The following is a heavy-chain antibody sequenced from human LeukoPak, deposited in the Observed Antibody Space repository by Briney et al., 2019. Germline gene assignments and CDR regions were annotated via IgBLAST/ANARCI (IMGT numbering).Heavy chain of an antibody. V-gene: IGHV3-48*03. Sequence: GGSLRLSCAASGFTFSSYEMNWVRQAPGKGLEWVSYISSSGSHKYYAASVKGRLTISRDNAKNSLYLQMNSLRAEDTAVYYCARPIAVAGFDYWGQGTLVTVSS. CDR1: GFTFSSYE. D-gene: IGHD6-19*01. CDR3: ARPIAVAGFDY. J-gene: IGHJ4*02. CDR2: ISSSGSHK.